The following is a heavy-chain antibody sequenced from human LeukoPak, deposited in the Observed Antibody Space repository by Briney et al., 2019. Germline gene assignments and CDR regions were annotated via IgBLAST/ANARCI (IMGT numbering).Heavy chain of an antibody. CDR3: ARNRDGYTYY. CDR1: GFTVSSNY. D-gene: IGHD5-24*01. CDR2: IHSGGST. J-gene: IGHJ4*02. V-gene: IGHV3-53*01. Sequence: GGSLRLSCAASGFTVSSNYMSWVRQAPGKGLEWVSVIHSGGSTYYADSVKGRFTISRDNSKNTLYLQMNSLRAEDTAVYYCARNRDGYTYYWGQGTLVTVSS.